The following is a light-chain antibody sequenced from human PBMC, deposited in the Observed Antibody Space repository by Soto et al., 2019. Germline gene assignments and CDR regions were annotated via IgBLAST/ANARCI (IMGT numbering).Light chain of an antibody. CDR3: MQALQTPPRGLT. CDR1: QSLLHSNGYNY. CDR2: LGS. V-gene: IGKV2-28*01. J-gene: IGKJ4*01. Sequence: DIVMTQSPLSLPVTPGEPASISCRSSQSLLHSNGYNYLDWYLQKPGQSPQLLIYLGSNRASGVPDRFSGSGSGTDFTLKISRVEAEDVGVYYCMQALQTPPRGLTFGGGTKVEIK.